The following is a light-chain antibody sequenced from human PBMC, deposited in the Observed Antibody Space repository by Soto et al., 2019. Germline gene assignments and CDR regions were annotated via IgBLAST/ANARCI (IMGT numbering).Light chain of an antibody. J-gene: IGKJ3*01. Sequence: DIQMTQSPSSLSASVGDRVTITCRASQTLRNYLNWYQQNPGRAPQLLIYVASTVHSGVPSRFSGSGSGTDFTLTISSLQPEDFATYYCQQTYSMPRTFGPGTTVDSK. CDR1: QTLRNY. V-gene: IGKV1-39*01. CDR2: VAS. CDR3: QQTYSMPRT.